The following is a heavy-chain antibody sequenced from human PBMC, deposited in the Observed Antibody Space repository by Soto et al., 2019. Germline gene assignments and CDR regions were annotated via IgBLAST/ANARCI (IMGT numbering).Heavy chain of an antibody. D-gene: IGHD2-2*01. J-gene: IGHJ5*02. CDR2: IYYSGST. V-gene: IGHV4-39*01. CDR1: GGSISSSSYY. CDR3: AIHEGYCSSTSCRNWFDP. Sequence: ASETLSLTCTVSGGSISSSSYYWGWIRQPPGKGLEWIGSIYYSGSTYYNPALKSRVTISVDTSKNQFSLKLSSVTAADTAVYYCAIHEGYCSSTSCRNWFDPWGQGTLVTVSS.